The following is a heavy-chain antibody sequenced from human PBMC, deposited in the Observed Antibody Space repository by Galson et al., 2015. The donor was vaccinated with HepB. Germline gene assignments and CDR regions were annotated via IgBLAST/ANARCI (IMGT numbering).Heavy chain of an antibody. CDR3: AKAVAAAVMDV. CDR2: ISYDGSNK. V-gene: IGHV3-30*18. Sequence: SLRLSCAASGFTFSSYGMHWVRQAPGKGLEWVAVISYDGSNKYYADSVKGRFTISRDNSKNTLYLQMNSLRAEDTAVYYCAKAVAAAVMDVWGQGTTVTVSS. D-gene: IGHD6-13*01. CDR1: GFTFSSYG. J-gene: IGHJ6*02.